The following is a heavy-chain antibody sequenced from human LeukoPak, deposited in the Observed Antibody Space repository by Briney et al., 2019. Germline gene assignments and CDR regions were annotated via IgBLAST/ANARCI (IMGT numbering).Heavy chain of an antibody. CDR2: ISGSGGST. CDR1: GFTFTNYA. CDR3: AKDQPLYDSSGYQLPSPTFDI. Sequence: PGGSLRLSCAASGFTFTNYAMSWVRQAPGKGLEWVSAISGSGGSTYYADSVKGRFTISRDNSKNTLYLQMNSLRAEDTAVYYCAKDQPLYDSSGYQLPSPTFDIWGQGTMVTVSS. J-gene: IGHJ3*02. D-gene: IGHD3-22*01. V-gene: IGHV3-23*01.